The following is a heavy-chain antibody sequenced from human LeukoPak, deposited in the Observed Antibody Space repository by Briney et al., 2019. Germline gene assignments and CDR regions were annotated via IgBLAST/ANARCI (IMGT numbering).Heavy chain of an antibody. CDR3: AKISFANPDY. D-gene: IGHD4/OR15-4a*01. Sequence: SGGSLRLSCAASGFTFSNYAMSWVRQAPGKGLEWVSAISGSGGTTYYADSVKGRFTISRDNSKNALYLQMNSLRAEDTAVYYCAKISFANPDYWGQGTLVTVSS. J-gene: IGHJ4*02. V-gene: IGHV3-23*01. CDR2: ISGSGGTT. CDR1: GFTFSNYA.